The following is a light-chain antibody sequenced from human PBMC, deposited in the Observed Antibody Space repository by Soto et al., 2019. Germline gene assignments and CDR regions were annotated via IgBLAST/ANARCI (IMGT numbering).Light chain of an antibody. V-gene: IGKV4-1*01. CDR3: HQYYSAWT. CDR2: WAS. CDR1: QSVLYSSNNKNY. Sequence: DIVMTQSPDSLAVSLGERATINCKSSQSVLYSSNNKNYLAWYQQKPGQPPKLLIYWASTRESGVPDRFSGSGSGTDFTLTSSSLQAEDVAVYYCHQYYSAWTFGQGTKVEIK. J-gene: IGKJ1*01.